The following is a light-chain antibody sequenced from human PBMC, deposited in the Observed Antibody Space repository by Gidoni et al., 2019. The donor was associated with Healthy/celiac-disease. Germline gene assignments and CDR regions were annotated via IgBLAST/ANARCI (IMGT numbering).Light chain of an antibody. J-gene: IGKJ1*01. CDR1: PSVSRSY. CDR3: QQYGSSPWT. Sequence: EIVLTQSPGTLSLSTGERATHSCRASPSVSRSYLAWYQQKPGQAPRLLIYGASSRATGIPDRFSGSGSGTDFTLTIRSLEPEDFALYYCQQYGSSPWTFGQXTKVEIK. V-gene: IGKV3-20*01. CDR2: GAS.